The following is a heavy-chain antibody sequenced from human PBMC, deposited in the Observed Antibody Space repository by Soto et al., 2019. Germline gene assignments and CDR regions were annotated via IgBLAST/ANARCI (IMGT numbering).Heavy chain of an antibody. CDR2: IYYSGST. V-gene: IGHV4-30-4*01. CDR3: ARGGPSSGWKGNWFDP. J-gene: IGHJ5*02. CDR1: GGSISSGDYY. D-gene: IGHD6-19*01. Sequence: SETLSLTCTVSGGSISSGDYYWSWIRQPPGKGLEWIGYIYYSGSTYYNPSLKSRVTISVDTSKNQFSLKLSSVTAADTAVYYCARGGPSSGWKGNWFDPWGQGTLVTVSS.